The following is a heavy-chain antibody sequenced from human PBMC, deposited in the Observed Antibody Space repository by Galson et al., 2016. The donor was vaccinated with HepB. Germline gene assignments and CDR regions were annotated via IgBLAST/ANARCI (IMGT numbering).Heavy chain of an antibody. V-gene: IGHV4-59*01. CDR2: IYYSGSA. J-gene: IGHJ4*02. Sequence: ETLSLTCTVSGGSIGAYYWAWIRQPPGKGLEYIGHIYYSGSANYNPSLKSRVTISVDTSNDQFALKVTSVTAADTAVYHCARGRIYDFWSGLLDIWGQGALVIVSS. D-gene: IGHD3-3*01. CDR1: GGSIGAYY. CDR3: ARGRIYDFWSGLLDI.